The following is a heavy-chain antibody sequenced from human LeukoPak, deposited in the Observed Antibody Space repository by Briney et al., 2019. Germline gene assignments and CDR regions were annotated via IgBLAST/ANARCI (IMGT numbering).Heavy chain of an antibody. CDR1: GFTFSSYW. D-gene: IGHD6-13*01. CDR2: IKQDGSQK. V-gene: IGHV3-7*03. CDR3: ARGPLGEQQLVIYYYYGMDV. J-gene: IGHJ6*02. Sequence: GGSLRLSCAASGFTFSSYWMSWVRQAPGKGLDWVANIKQDGSQKYYVGSVKGRFTISRDNAKNSLYLQMNSLRVEDTAVYYCARGPLGEQQLVIYYYYGMDVWGQGTTVTVSS.